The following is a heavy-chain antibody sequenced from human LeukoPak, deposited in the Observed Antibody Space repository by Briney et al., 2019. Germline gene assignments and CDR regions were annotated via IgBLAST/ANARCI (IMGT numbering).Heavy chain of an antibody. D-gene: IGHD6-25*01. V-gene: IGHV3-48*03. Sequence: PGGSLRLSCAASGFTFSSYEMNWVRQAPGKGLEWVSYISSSGSTIYYADSVKGRFTISRDNAKNSLYLQMNSLRAEDTAVYYCARVAAGPNFDYWGQGTLVTVSS. CDR1: GFTFSSYE. CDR3: ARVAAGPNFDY. J-gene: IGHJ4*02. CDR2: ISSSGSTI.